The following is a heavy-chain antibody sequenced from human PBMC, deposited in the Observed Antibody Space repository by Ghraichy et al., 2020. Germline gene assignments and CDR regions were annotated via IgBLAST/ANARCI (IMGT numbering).Heavy chain of an antibody. CDR1: GGTFSSYA. CDR2: IIPMFDTA. V-gene: IGHV1-69*13. Sequence: SVKVSCKASGGTFSSYAISWVRQAPGQGLEWMGGIIPMFDTANYAQKFQGRVTITADESTTTAYMELSSLRSEDTAVYYCARDLRLEVGAFDIWGQGTMVTVSS. J-gene: IGHJ3*02. CDR3: ARDLRLEVGAFDI. D-gene: IGHD6-19*01.